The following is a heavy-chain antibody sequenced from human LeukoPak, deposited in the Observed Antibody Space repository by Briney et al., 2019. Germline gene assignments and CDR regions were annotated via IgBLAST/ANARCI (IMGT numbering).Heavy chain of an antibody. CDR2: ITKYDGRL. CDR3: AKDHSADGWPTFEY. J-gene: IGHJ4*02. Sequence: SGGSLRLSCAVSGFGVHTFAMSWVRLAPGKVLEWLASITKYDGRLYYADSVRGRFTISRDTSQNELYLQMSSLRVDDSAIYYCAKDHSADGWPTFEYWGRGTLVSVSS. CDR1: GFGVHTFA. V-gene: IGHV3-23*01. D-gene: IGHD5-24*01.